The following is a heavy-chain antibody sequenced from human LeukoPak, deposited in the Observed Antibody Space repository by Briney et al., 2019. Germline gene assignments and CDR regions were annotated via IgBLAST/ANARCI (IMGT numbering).Heavy chain of an antibody. CDR3: ARDPIFRVATADYGIDV. V-gene: IGHV4-34*01. CDR1: GGFFSGYY. CDR2: INHSGST. Sequence: PSETLSFTCAVYGGFFSGYYWSWIGQPPGKGREWIGEINHSGSTNYNPSLNSGVTISVDTSKNQFPLKLSSVTAADTAVYYCARDPIFRVATADYGIDVWGKGPTVTVSS. J-gene: IGHJ6*04. D-gene: IGHD5-12*01.